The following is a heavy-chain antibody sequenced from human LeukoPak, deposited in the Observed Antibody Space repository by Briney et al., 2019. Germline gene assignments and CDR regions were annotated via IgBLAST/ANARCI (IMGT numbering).Heavy chain of an antibody. CDR1: GGSISSYY. Sequence: PSETLSLTCTVSGGSISSYYWSWIRQPPGKGLEWIGYIYYSGSTNYNPSLKSRVTISVDTSKNQFSLKLSSVTAADTAVYYCARVCCSGGSCAFDYWGQGTLVTVSS. CDR3: ARVCCSGGSCAFDY. D-gene: IGHD2-15*01. V-gene: IGHV4-59*01. CDR2: IYYSGST. J-gene: IGHJ4*02.